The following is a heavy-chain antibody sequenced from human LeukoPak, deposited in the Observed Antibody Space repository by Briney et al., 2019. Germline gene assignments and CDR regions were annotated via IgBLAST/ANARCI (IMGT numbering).Heavy chain of an antibody. Sequence: GGSLRLSCAASGFTFSSYAMSWVRQAPGKGLEWVSAISGSGGTTYYADSVKGRFTISRDNSKNTLYLQMNSLRAEDTAVYYCAKQVSGSHYNPLHVWGKGTTVTVSS. CDR3: AKQVSGSHYNPLHV. J-gene: IGHJ6*04. CDR1: GFTFSSYA. V-gene: IGHV3-23*01. CDR2: ISGSGGTT. D-gene: IGHD3-10*01.